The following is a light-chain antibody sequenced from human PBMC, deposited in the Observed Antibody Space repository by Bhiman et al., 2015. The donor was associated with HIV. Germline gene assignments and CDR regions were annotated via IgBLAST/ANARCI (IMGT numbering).Light chain of an antibody. CDR2: HDN. Sequence: SYELTQPPSVSVSPGQTASITCSGDNLGDKYTSWYQQKPGQSPVLVIYHDNKRPSGIPDRFSGSSSGNTASLTITGAQAEDEADYYCDSRDTSTNHPVVFGGGTKLTVL. V-gene: IGLV3-1*01. CDR1: NLGDKY. J-gene: IGLJ2*01. CDR3: DSRDTSTNHPVV.